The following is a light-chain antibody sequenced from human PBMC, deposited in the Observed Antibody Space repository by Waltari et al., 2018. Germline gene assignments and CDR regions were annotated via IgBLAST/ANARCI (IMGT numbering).Light chain of an antibody. Sequence: SYDLTQTPSVSVSPGQTARITCSGNVLPQQYAPWYQQKPGQAPLLVIYKDSERPSEIPERFSGSSSGTTATLTISGVLPEDEADYYCQSTDNSATYVVFGGGTKLTVL. V-gene: IGLV3-25*03. J-gene: IGLJ3*02. CDR1: VLPQQY. CDR2: KDS. CDR3: QSTDNSATYVV.